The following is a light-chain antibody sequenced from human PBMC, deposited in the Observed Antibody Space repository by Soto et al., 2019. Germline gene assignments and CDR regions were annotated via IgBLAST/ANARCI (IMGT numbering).Light chain of an antibody. CDR2: VDSDGSH. Sequence: QPVLTQSPSASASLGASVKLTCSLSSAHISYVIAWHQQQPEKGPRYLMKVDSDGSHSKGDGIPDRFSGSSSGAERYLIISSLQSEDEADYYCQTWGTDIQVFGAGTKLTVL. CDR1: SAHISYV. V-gene: IGLV4-69*01. CDR3: QTWGTDIQV. J-gene: IGLJ1*01.